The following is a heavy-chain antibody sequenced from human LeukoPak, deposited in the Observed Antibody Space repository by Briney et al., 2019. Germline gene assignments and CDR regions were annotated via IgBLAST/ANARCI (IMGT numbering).Heavy chain of an antibody. D-gene: IGHD4-23*01. CDR3: ARHWVVTPNY. J-gene: IGHJ4*02. V-gene: IGHV4-39*01. Sequence: SETLSLTCIVSGGSISNSSYYWGWIRQPPGKGLEWIGSIYYSGSAYYNLSLKSRVTISVDTSKNQFSLELTSVTAADTAVYYCARHWVVTPNYWGQGTLVTVSS. CDR1: GGSISNSSYY. CDR2: IYYSGSA.